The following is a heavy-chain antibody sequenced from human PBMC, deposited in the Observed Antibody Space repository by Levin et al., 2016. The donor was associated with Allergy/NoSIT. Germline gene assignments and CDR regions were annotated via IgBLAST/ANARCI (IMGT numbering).Heavy chain of an antibody. V-gene: IGHV3-74*01. CDR1: GFTFSSYW. CDR2: INTDGSST. J-gene: IGHJ4*02. CDR3: VKGSGRAVVVPVAMPFDY. D-gene: IGHD2-2*01. Sequence: GGSLRLSCAASGFTFSSYWMHWVRQAPGKGLVWVSHINTDGSSTTYADSVKGRFTISRDNAKNTLYLQMNILRAEDTAVYYCVKGSGRAVVVPVAMPFDYWGQGTLVTVSS.